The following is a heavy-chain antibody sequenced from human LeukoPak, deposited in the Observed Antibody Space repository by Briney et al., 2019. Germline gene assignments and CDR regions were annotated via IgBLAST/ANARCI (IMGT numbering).Heavy chain of an antibody. V-gene: IGHV4-39*07. D-gene: IGHD3-10*01. CDR3: ARDSAMVRGVSFVY. J-gene: IGHJ4*02. Sequence: PSETLSLTCTVSGGCVSSSSYYWGWIRQPPGKGLEWIGSIYYSGSTYYNPSLKSRVTISVDTSKNQFSLKLSSVTAADTAVYYCARDSAMVRGVSFVYWGQGTLVTVSS. CDR1: GGCVSSSSYY. CDR2: IYYSGST.